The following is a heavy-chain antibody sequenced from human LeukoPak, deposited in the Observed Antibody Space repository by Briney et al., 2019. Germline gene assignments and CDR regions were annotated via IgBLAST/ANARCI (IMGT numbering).Heavy chain of an antibody. D-gene: IGHD3-22*01. CDR2: ISGSGGST. V-gene: IGHV3-23*01. CDR3: AKDIGTDSSGYYFFDY. CDR1: GFTFSSYA. J-gene: IGHJ4*02. Sequence: PGGSLRPSCAASGFTFSSYAMSWVRQAPGKGLEWVSAISGSGGSTYYADSVKGRFTISRDNSKNTLYLQMNSLRAEDTAVYYCAKDIGTDSSGYYFFDYWGQGTLVTVSS.